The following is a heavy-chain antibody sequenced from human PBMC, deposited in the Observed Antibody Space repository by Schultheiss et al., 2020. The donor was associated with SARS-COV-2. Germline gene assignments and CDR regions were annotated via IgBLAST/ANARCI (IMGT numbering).Heavy chain of an antibody. J-gene: IGHJ4*02. CDR1: GFTFSSYW. CDR2: IKSKTDGGTT. CDR3: AKDRGHGYYYDSSGYDDY. V-gene: IGHV3-15*01. D-gene: IGHD3-22*01. Sequence: GGSLRLSCAASGFTFSSYWMHWVRQAPGKGLVWVGRIKSKTDGGTTDYAAPVKGRFTISRDDSKNTLYLQMNSLKTEDTAVYYCAKDRGHGYYYDSSGYDDYWGQGTLVTVSS.